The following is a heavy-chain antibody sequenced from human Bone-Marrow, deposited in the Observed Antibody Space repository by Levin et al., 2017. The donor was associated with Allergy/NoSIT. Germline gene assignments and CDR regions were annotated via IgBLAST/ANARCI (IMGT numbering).Heavy chain of an antibody. CDR3: ARQKSGSYYPYFDF. D-gene: IGHD1-26*01. V-gene: IGHV3-48*03. J-gene: IGHJ4*02. Sequence: PGGSLRLSCAASGFTFNSYEMNWVRQAPGKGLQWLSYISSGGSTTNYADSVKGRFSISRDNAKNSMSLQMNSLRVEDTAMYYCARQKSGSYYPYFDFWGQGALVTVSS. CDR1: GFTFNSYE. CDR2: ISSGGSTT.